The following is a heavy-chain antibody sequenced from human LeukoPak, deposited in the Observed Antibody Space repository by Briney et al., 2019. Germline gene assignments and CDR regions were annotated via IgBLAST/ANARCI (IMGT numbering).Heavy chain of an antibody. Sequence: SQTLPLTCAISGDSVSSNSAAWNWIRQSPSRGLEWLGRTYYRSKWYNDYAVSVKSRITINPDTSKNQFSLQLNSVTPEDTAVYYCARDLGDSSGYYYPHAFDIWGQGTMVTVSS. V-gene: IGHV6-1*01. D-gene: IGHD3-22*01. CDR2: TYYRSKWYN. CDR3: ARDLGDSSGYYYPHAFDI. J-gene: IGHJ3*02. CDR1: GDSVSSNSAA.